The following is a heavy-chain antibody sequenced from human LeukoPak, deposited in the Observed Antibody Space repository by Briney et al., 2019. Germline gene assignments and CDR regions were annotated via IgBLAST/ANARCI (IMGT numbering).Heavy chain of an antibody. CDR1: GGSFSGYY. CDR2: INHSGST. CDR3: ARGNRTGAEPYFDY. J-gene: IGHJ4*02. D-gene: IGHD6-19*01. V-gene: IGHV4-34*01. Sequence: SETLSLTCAVYGGSFSGYYWSWIRQPPGKGLEWIGEINHSGSTNYNPSLKSRVTISVDTSKNQFSLKLSSVTAADTAVYYCARGNRTGAEPYFDYWGQGTLVTVSS.